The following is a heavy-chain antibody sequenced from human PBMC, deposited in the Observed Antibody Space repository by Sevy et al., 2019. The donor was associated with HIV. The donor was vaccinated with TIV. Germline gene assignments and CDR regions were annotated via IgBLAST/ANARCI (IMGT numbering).Heavy chain of an antibody. Sequence: GGYLRLSCAASGFTFSSYSMNWVRQAPGKGLEWVSSISSSSSYIYYADSVKGRFTISRDNAENSLYLQMNSLRAEDTAVYYCALHDYGDYGSFDYWGQGTLVTVSS. CDR3: ALHDYGDYGSFDY. J-gene: IGHJ4*02. CDR2: ISSSSSYI. V-gene: IGHV3-21*01. CDR1: GFTFSSYS. D-gene: IGHD4-17*01.